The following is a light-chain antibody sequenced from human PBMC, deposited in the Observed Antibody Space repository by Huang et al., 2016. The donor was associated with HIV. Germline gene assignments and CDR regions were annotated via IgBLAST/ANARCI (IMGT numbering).Light chain of an antibody. Sequence: EIVLTQSPATLSLSPGERATLSCRASQSVRNYLAWYQQKPGQAPRLLVYDASTRATGSPDRFRGSGSGTDFTLTINSLEPEDFAVYYCQQRRDWPGTFGHGTKVDI. CDR3: QQRRDWPGT. J-gene: IGKJ3*01. V-gene: IGKV3-11*01. CDR1: QSVRNY. CDR2: DAS.